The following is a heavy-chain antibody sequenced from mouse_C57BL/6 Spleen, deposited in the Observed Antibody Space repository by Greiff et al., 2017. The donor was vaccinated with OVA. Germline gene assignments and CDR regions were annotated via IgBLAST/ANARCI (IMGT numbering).Heavy chain of an antibody. CDR2: IDPETGGT. J-gene: IGHJ3*01. CDR3: TRGPSLGPFAY. Sequence: QVQLQQSGAELVRPGASVTLSCKASGYTFTDYEMHWVKQTPVHGLEWIGVIDPETGGTAYNQKFKGKAILTADQSSSTAYMELRSLTSEDSAVYYCTRGPSLGPFAYWGQGTLVTVSA. V-gene: IGHV1-15*01. D-gene: IGHD3-1*01. CDR1: GYTFTDYE.